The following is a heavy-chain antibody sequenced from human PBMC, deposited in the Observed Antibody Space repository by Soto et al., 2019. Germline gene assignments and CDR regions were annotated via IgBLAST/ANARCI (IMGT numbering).Heavy chain of an antibody. J-gene: IGHJ3*02. Sequence: ASVKVSCKASGYTFTSYAMHWVRQAPGQRLEWMGWINAGNGNTKYSQKFQGRVTITRDTSASTAYMELSSLRSEDTAVYYCARDFVYITMVRGIPDAFDIWGQGTMVTVSS. CDR1: GYTFTSYA. D-gene: IGHD3-10*01. CDR2: INAGNGNT. V-gene: IGHV1-3*01. CDR3: ARDFVYITMVRGIPDAFDI.